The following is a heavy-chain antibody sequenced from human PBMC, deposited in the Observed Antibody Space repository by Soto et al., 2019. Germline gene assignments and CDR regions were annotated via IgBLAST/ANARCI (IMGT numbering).Heavy chain of an antibody. CDR2: IIPIFGTA. CDR1: GGTFSSYA. Sequence: QVQLVQSGAEVKKPGSSVKVSCKASGGTFSSYAISWVRQAPGQGLEWMGGIIPIFGTANYAQKFQGRVTITADESTSTAYMERSRLRSEDTAVYYCERAGANVQLERPFYRYSDLWGRGTLVTVSS. J-gene: IGHJ2*01. D-gene: IGHD1-1*01. CDR3: ERAGANVQLERPFYRYSDL. V-gene: IGHV1-69*12.